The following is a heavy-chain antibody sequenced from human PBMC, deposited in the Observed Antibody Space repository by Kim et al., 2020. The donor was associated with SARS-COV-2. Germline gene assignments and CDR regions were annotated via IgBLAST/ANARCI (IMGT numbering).Heavy chain of an antibody. Sequence: YNPSLRSRVAISVNTSKTQFSLKLSSVTAADTAVYYCAITRQRNLYYFDLWGQGTLVTVSS. D-gene: IGHD1-1*01. CDR3: AITRQRNLYYFDL. V-gene: IGHV4-4*08. J-gene: IGHJ4*02.